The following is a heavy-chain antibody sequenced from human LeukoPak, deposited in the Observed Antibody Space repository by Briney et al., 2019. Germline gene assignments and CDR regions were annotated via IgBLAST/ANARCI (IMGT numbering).Heavy chain of an antibody. CDR1: GFTFSSYE. J-gene: IGHJ5*02. Sequence: GGSLRLSCAASGFTFSSYEMNWVRQAPGKGLEWVSYISSSGGTIYYADSVKGRFTISRDNAKNSLYLQMNSLRAEDTAVYYCAREIGSSHTYLSWFDPWGQGTLVTVSS. V-gene: IGHV3-48*03. CDR3: AREIGSSHTYLSWFDP. CDR2: ISSSGGTI. D-gene: IGHD2-15*01.